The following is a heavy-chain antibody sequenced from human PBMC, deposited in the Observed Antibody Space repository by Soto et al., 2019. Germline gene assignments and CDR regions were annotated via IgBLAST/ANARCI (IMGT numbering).Heavy chain of an antibody. V-gene: IGHV3-21*01. CDR2: ISYKGGYM. J-gene: IGHJ3*02. CDR3: ASPKGGAFDI. CDR1: GISFSSYT. D-gene: IGHD3-16*01. Sequence: GGSLRLSCAASGISFSSYTMHWVRQAPGKGLEWVSSISYKGGYMFYADSVKGRFTVSRDNAEKSLFLQMDSLRVEDTAVYYCASPKGGAFDIWGQGTMVTVSS.